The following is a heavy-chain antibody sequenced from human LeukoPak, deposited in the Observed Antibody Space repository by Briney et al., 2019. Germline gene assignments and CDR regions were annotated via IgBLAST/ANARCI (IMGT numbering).Heavy chain of an antibody. Sequence: PSQTLSLTCTVSGGSISSGGYYWSWVRQPPGKGLEWIGYIYHSGSTYYNPSLKSRVTISVDRSKNQFSLKLSSVTAADTAVYYCARYIVATIGAVGFDYWGQGTLVTVSS. CDR2: IYHSGST. D-gene: IGHD5-12*01. J-gene: IGHJ4*02. CDR3: ARYIVATIGAVGFDY. V-gene: IGHV4-30-2*01. CDR1: GGSISSGGYY.